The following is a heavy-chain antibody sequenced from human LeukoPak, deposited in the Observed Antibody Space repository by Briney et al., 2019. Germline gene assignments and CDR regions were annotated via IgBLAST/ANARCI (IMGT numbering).Heavy chain of an antibody. D-gene: IGHD6-6*01. CDR1: EFTFSSYS. J-gene: IGHJ4*02. Sequence: GGSLRLSCAASEFTFSSYSMNWVRQAPGKGLEWVSSISSSSDYIYYADSVKGRFTISRDNAKNSLYLQMNSLRAGDTALYYCARADSNIAARRIGFDYWGQGTLITVSS. CDR3: ARADSNIAARRIGFDY. CDR2: ISSSSDYI. V-gene: IGHV3-21*01.